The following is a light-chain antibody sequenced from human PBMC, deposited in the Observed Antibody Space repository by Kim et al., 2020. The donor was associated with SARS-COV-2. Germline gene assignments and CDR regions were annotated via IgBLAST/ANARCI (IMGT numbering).Light chain of an antibody. Sequence: SYELTQPPSVSVSPGQTASITCSGDELGDKYTCWYQQKPGQSPVLVIYQDDKRPSGIPARFSGSNSGNAATLTISGTQAMDEADYYCQAWDSSTVVFGTG. CDR2: QDD. CDR3: QAWDSSTVV. V-gene: IGLV3-1*01. J-gene: IGLJ1*01. CDR1: ELGDKY.